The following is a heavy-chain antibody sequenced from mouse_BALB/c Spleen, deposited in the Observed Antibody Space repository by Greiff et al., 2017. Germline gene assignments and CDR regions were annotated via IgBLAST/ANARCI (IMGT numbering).Heavy chain of an antibody. Sequence: VQLQQSGAELVRPGASVKLSCTASGFNIKDYYMHWVKQRPEQGLEWIGWIDPENGDTEYAPKFQGKATMTADTSSNTAYLQLSSLTSEDTAVYYCNAGTPFDYWGQGTTLTVSS. CDR2: IDPENGDT. D-gene: IGHD3-3*01. J-gene: IGHJ2*01. CDR3: NAGTPFDY. V-gene: IGHV14-4*02. CDR1: GFNIKDYY.